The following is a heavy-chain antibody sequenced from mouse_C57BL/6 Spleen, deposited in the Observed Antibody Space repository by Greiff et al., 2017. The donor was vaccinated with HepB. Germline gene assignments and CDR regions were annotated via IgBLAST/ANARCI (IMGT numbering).Heavy chain of an antibody. CDR2: ISDGGSYT. V-gene: IGHV5-4*01. CDR1: GFTFSSYA. J-gene: IGHJ4*01. CDR3: ARDRDYYSNYYYAMDY. Sequence: DVHLVESGGGLVKPGGSLKLSCAASGFTFSSYAMSWVRQTPEKRLEWVATISDGGSYTYYPDNVKGRFTISRDNAKNNLYLQMSHLKSEDTAMYYCARDRDYYSNYYYAMDYWGQGTSVTVSS. D-gene: IGHD2-5*01.